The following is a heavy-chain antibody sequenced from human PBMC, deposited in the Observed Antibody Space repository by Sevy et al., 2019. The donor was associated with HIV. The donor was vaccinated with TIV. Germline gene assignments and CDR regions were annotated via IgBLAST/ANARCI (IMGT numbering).Heavy chain of an antibody. D-gene: IGHD2-15*01. CDR2: DGSSK. Sequence: GALRLSCAASGFTFSIYAIHWGRQAPGKGLGGGVRDGSSKYHADSVKGRFTISRDNSKNTLYLQMNSLRPEDTAVYYCARGSSENRNYFDYWGQGTLVTVSS. J-gene: IGHJ4*02. CDR1: GFTFSIYA. CDR3: ARGSSENRNYFDY. V-gene: IGHV3-30-3*01.